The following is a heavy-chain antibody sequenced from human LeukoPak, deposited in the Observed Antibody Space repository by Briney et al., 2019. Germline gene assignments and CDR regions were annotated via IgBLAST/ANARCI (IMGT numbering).Heavy chain of an antibody. CDR2: ISSSGSTI. Sequence: GGSLRLSCAASGFTFSSYSMNWVRQAPGKGLEWVSYISSSGSTIHYADSVKGRFTISRDNAKNSLYLQMNSLRAEDTAVYYCATEPWADYRDWGQGTLVTVSS. CDR3: ATEPWADYRD. J-gene: IGHJ4*02. CDR1: GFTFSSYS. D-gene: IGHD4-11*01. V-gene: IGHV3-48*04.